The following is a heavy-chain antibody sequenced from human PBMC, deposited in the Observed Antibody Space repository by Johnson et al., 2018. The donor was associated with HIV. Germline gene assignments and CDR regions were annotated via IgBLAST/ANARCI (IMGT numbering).Heavy chain of an antibody. Sequence: VQLMESGGGLVQPGGSLRLSCAASGFTFSSYWMHWVRQAPGKGLVWVSRINSEGSSTTYADSVKGRFTISRDNAKNTLYLQMNSLRAADTAVYYCAREKLGSTEYDAFEIWGQGTMVTVSS. CDR2: INSEGSST. CDR1: GFTFSSYW. D-gene: IGHD4-17*01. V-gene: IGHV3-74*01. CDR3: AREKLGSTEYDAFEI. J-gene: IGHJ3*02.